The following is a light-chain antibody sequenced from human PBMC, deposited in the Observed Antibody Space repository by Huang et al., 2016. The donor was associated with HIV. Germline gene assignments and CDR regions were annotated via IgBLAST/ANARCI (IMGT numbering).Light chain of an antibody. CDR3: LQHHGYPRT. CDR2: AAS. Sequence: DIQLTQSPSAMSATVGDRVSITCRASQDIRNYLAWFQQKPGGAPKRLIYAASSLQSGVPSRVSGSGSGTKFTLTISGLQPEDFATYYCLQHHGYPRTFGQGTNV. J-gene: IGKJ1*01. CDR1: QDIRNY. V-gene: IGKV1-17*03.